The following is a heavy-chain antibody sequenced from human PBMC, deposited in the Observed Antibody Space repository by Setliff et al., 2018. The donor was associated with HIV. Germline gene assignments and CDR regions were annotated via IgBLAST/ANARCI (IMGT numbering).Heavy chain of an antibody. Sequence: ASVKVSCKASGYTFTSYAIHWVRRAPGQRLEWMGWITVGDGNTKYSQKFQGRVTITRDTSASTAYMELSSLRSEDTAVYFCARDLREYPGYAFEGFDYWGQGTLVTVSS. CDR3: ARDLREYPGYAFEGFDY. D-gene: IGHD2-2*01. CDR2: ITVGDGNT. J-gene: IGHJ4*02. CDR1: GYTFTSYA. V-gene: IGHV1-3*01.